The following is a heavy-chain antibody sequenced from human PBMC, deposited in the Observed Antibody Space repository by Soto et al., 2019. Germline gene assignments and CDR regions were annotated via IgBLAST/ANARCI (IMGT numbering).Heavy chain of an antibody. J-gene: IGHJ4*02. Sequence: GASVKVSCKASGYFFTTYGISWVRQAPGQGLEWMGWISPYNGNTKYAQSFQGRATMTTDTSTYTAYMELRSLRSDDPAVYYCARDFGSDLSAPGAVFDYWGQGTVVTVSS. V-gene: IGHV1-18*04. CDR2: ISPYNGNT. CDR3: ARDFGSDLSAPGAVFDY. CDR1: GYFFTTYG. D-gene: IGHD3-3*01.